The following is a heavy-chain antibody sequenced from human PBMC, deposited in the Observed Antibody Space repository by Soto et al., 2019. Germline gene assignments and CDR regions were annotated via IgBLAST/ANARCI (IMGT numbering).Heavy chain of an antibody. D-gene: IGHD3-3*01. CDR2: IIPMFGTA. J-gene: IGHJ6*01. CDR1: GGPFSNYA. Sequence: SVKVSCKACGGPFSNYAFSLVRQAPGQGLERMGRIIPMFGTANYAQNFHGRVTITADESTSTAYMELSSLRSEDTAVYYCARDQGIFGVVRSHYYYGMDVWGQGTTVTVSS. CDR3: ARDQGIFGVVRSHYYYGMDV. V-gene: IGHV1-69*13.